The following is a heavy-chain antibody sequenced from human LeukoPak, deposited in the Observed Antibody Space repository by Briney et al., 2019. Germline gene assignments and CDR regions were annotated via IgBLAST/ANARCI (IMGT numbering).Heavy chain of an antibody. Sequence: PGGSLRLSCAASGFTFSSYGMHWVRQAPGKGLEWVAFIRYDGSNKYYADSVKGRFTISRDNSKNTLYLQMNSLGAEDTAVYYCAKDIIVGATSNWFDPWGQGTLVTVSS. CDR1: GFTFSSYG. V-gene: IGHV3-30*02. D-gene: IGHD1-26*01. J-gene: IGHJ5*02. CDR2: IRYDGSNK. CDR3: AKDIIVGATSNWFDP.